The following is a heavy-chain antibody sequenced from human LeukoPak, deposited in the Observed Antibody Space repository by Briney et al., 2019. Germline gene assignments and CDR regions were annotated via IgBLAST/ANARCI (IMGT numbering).Heavy chain of an antibody. J-gene: IGHJ5*02. V-gene: IGHV1-69*05. D-gene: IGHD1-7*01. CDR2: IIPIFGTA. CDR3: ARDNYAGANWFDP. CDR1: GGTFSSYA. Sequence: SVKVPCKASGGTFSSYAISWVRQAPGQGLEWMGGIIPIFGTANHAQKFQGRVTITTDESTSTAYMELSSLRSEDTAVYYCARDNYAGANWFDPWGQGTLVTVSS.